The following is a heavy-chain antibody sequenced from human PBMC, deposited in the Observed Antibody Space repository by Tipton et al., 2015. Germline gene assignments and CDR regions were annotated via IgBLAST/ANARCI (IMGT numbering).Heavy chain of an antibody. J-gene: IGHJ4*02. CDR1: GYIFSSYA. CDR2: ISSYNGQT. D-gene: IGHD1-26*01. V-gene: IGHV1-18*01. CDR3: ARVPRRSGSYGDY. Sequence: QSGAEVKKPGASVKVSCKSSGYIFSSYAISWVRQAPGQGLEWMGWISSYNGQTYYAQKFQGRVTMTTDTSTSTTYMELRSLRSQDTAMYYCARVPRRSGSYGDYWGQGTLVTVSS.